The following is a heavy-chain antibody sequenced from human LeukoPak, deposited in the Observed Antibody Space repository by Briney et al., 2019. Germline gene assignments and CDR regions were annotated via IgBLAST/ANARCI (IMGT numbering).Heavy chain of an antibody. CDR2: FDPEDGET. CDR1: GYTLTELS. V-gene: IGHV1-24*01. J-gene: IGHJ4*02. D-gene: IGHD2-21*01. Sequence: ASVRVSCKVSGYTLTELSMHWVRQAPGKGLEWMGGFDPEDGETIYAQKFQGRVTMTTDTSTSTAYMELRSLRSDDTAVYYCARGELWWCPDYWGQGTLVTVSS. CDR3: ARGELWWCPDY.